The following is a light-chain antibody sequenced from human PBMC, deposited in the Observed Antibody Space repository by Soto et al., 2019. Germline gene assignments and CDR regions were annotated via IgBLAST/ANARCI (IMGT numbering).Light chain of an antibody. J-gene: IGKJ4*01. V-gene: IGKV4-1*01. Sequence: DIVMTQSPDSLAVSLGERATINCKSSQSVLYSSDNKNYLAWYQQKPGQPPKLLIYWASTRESGVPDRFRGSGSATDFTLTIRSMQAEDVAVYYSHQYYTSPLTFGGGTKVDIK. CDR2: WAS. CDR3: HQYYTSPLT. CDR1: QSVLYSSDNKNY.